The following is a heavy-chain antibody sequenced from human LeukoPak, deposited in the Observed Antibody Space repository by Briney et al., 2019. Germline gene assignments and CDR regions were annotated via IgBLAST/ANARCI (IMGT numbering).Heavy chain of an antibody. CDR3: ARAWGGYFDY. CDR1: GGSMSSGSYY. Sequence: PSETLSLTCTVSGGSMSSGSYYWSWIRQPAGKGLEWIGRIYTSGSTNYNPSLKSRVTISVDTSKNQFSLKLSSVTAADTAVYYCARAWGGYFDYWGQGTLVTVSS. CDR2: IYTSGST. D-gene: IGHD3-16*01. V-gene: IGHV4-61*02. J-gene: IGHJ4*02.